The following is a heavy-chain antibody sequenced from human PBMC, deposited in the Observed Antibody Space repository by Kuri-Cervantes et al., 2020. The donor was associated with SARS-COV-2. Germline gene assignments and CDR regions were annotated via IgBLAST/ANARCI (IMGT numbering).Heavy chain of an antibody. CDR3: ARYFWSGAYYFDY. J-gene: IGHJ4*02. V-gene: IGHV4-39*02. D-gene: IGHD3-3*01. CDR2: VYHGGGT. CDR1: AGSISSTLYY. Sequence: SETLSLTCDVPAGSISSTLYYWGWIRQSPGKGLEWIGSVYHGGGTYYNPSLKSRVAISVDTSKNPFSLKLTSVTAADTAVYYCARYFWSGAYYFDYWGQGTLVTVSS.